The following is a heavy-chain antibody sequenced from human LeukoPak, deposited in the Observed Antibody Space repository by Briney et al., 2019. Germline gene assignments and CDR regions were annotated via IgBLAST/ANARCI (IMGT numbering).Heavy chain of an antibody. CDR3: ARDSGFSGTQRGEY. J-gene: IGHJ4*02. CDR1: GFTFSNYA. V-gene: IGHV3-23*01. Sequence: GGSLRLSCVGSGFTFSNYAMSWVRQAPGKGLEWVSAMNGSGGKKYYADSVKGRFTISKDNSKNTLYLQMNSLRAEDTALYYCARDSGFSGTQRGEYWGQGTLVTVSS. D-gene: IGHD3/OR15-3a*01. CDR2: MNGSGGKK.